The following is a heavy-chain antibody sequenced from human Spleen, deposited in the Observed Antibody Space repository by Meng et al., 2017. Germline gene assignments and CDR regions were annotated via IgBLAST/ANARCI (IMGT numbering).Heavy chain of an antibody. V-gene: IGHV4-34*01. CDR3: ARGPSTRAHDFDY. Sequence: QDHPQKCGLGMSTATVTRYLPCVRSGGSFCDCDWSWHRQPPGKVRRLLGESNHRGSTNYNPSRGSLATKSVYTSQNNLSLKLSSETAADSALYYGARGPSTRAHDFDYWGQGTLVTVSS. D-gene: IGHD1-1*01. J-gene: IGHJ4*02. CDR2: SNHRGST. CDR1: GGSFCDCD.